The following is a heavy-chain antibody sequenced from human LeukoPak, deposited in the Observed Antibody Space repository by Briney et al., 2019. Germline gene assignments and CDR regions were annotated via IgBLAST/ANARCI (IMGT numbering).Heavy chain of an antibody. D-gene: IGHD3-22*01. CDR2: INPNSGGT. Sequence: ASVKVSCKASGGTFSSYAISWVRQAPGQGLEWMGWINPNSGGTNYAQKFQGRVTMTRDTSISTAYMELSRLRSDDTAVYYCASRYYDSSGYWSGLNVLFTWGQGTLVTVSS. CDR3: ASRYYDSSGYWSGLNVLFT. V-gene: IGHV1-2*02. J-gene: IGHJ5*02. CDR1: GGTFSSYA.